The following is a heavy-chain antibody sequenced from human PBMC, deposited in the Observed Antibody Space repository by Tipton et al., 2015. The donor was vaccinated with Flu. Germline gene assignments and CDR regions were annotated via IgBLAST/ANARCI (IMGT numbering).Heavy chain of an antibody. V-gene: IGHV3-11*01. CDR3: ARPTYGAYNDALDL. CDR1: GHSIDSDYY. CDR2: ISSRGDQK. D-gene: IGHD4-17*01. Sequence: LSLTCTVSGHSIDSDYYWGWIRQPPGKGLEWVSSISSRGDQKSYHDTMHDRFTISRDNARYSLPRQMDGLRVEDTAVYYCARPTYGAYNDALDLWGQGTMVTVSS. J-gene: IGHJ3*01.